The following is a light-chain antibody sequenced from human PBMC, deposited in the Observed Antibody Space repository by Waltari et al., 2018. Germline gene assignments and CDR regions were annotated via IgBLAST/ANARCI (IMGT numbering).Light chain of an antibody. V-gene: IGKV1-NL1*01. Sequence: DIQMTQSPSSLSASVGDRVPITCRASQGISNSLAWYQQKPGKAPKLLLYAASRLESGVPSRFSGSGSGTDYTLTISSLQPEDFATYYCQQYYSTPTFGQGTKLEI. CDR2: AAS. CDR1: QGISNS. CDR3: QQYYSTPT. J-gene: IGKJ2*01.